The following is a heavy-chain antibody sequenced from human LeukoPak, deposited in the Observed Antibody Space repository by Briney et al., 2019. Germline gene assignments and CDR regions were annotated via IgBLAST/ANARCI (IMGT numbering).Heavy chain of an antibody. J-gene: IGHJ6*03. CDR2: VRSTYGGGII. Sequence: QPGGSLRLSCAASGFTFSDYDMNSFRQAPGKGLEWVSLVRSTYGGGIIEYADSVKGRFTVSRDDSKNTLFLQMTSLGGEDAATYHCVRTATPYTVTTPTHCYYMDVWGKGTTVTVSS. V-gene: IGHV3-23*01. CDR1: GFTFSDYD. D-gene: IGHD4-17*01. CDR3: VRTATPYTVTTPTHCYYMDV.